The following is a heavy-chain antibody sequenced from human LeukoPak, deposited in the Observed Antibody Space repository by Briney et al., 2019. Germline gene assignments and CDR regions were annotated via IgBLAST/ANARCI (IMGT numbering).Heavy chain of an antibody. CDR3: AIDRRSSGVMFFDY. J-gene: IGHJ4*02. V-gene: IGHV3-33*01. CDR1: GFTFSSYG. Sequence: GGSLRLSCAASGFTFSSYGMHWVRQAPGKGLEWVAVIWYDGSNKYYADSVKGRFTISRDNSKNTLYLQMNSLRAEDTAVYYCAIDRRSSGVMFFDYWGQGTLVTVSS. D-gene: IGHD6-6*01. CDR2: IWYDGSNK.